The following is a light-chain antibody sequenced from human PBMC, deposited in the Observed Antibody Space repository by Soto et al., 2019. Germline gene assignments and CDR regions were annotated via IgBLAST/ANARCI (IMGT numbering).Light chain of an antibody. Sequence: EIVMTQSPATLSVSPGERATLSCRASQSISSNLAWYQQKPGQAPRLLIYSASTRATGIPARFSGSGSETEFTLTISSLQSEDVAVYYCQQYINWPPTYTFGQGTKLEI. CDR1: QSISSN. V-gene: IGKV3-15*01. CDR2: SAS. CDR3: QQYINWPPTYT. J-gene: IGKJ2*01.